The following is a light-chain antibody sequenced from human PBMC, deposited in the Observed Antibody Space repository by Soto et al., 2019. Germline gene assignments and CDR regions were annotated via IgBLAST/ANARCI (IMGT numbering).Light chain of an antibody. Sequence: QSVLTQPASVSGSPGQSITISCTGTSGDVGGFNYVSWYQQHPGKVPKLMIFEVSHRPSGISNRFSGSKSGNTASLTISGLQAEEEAVYYCSSYTSSTTLVVFGGGTKLTVL. CDR1: SGDVGGFNY. V-gene: IGLV2-14*01. CDR2: EVS. J-gene: IGLJ2*01. CDR3: SSYTSSTTLVV.